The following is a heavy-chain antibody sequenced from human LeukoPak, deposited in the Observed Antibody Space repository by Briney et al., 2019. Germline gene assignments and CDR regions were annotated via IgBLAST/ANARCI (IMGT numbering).Heavy chain of an antibody. D-gene: IGHD1-7*01. CDR2: INHSGST. Sequence: SETLSLTCAVYGGSFSGYYWSWIRQPPGKGLEGIGEINHSGSTNYNPSLKSRVTISVDTSKNQFSLKPSSVTAADTAVYYCARGPITGTVWFDPWGQGTLVTVS. CDR3: ARGPITGTVWFDP. J-gene: IGHJ5*02. CDR1: GGSFSGYY. V-gene: IGHV4-34*01.